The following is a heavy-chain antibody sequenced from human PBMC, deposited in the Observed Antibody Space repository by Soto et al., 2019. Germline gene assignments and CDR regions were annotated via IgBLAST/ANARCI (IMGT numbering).Heavy chain of an antibody. Sequence: PSETLSLTCTVSGGSISSYYWSWIRQPPGKGLEWIGYIYYSGSTNYNPSLKSRVTISVDTSKNQFSLKLSSVTAADTAVYYCARGGYLPPGFLIDYWGQGTLVTVSS. D-gene: IGHD1-1*01. CDR2: IYYSGST. V-gene: IGHV4-59*01. CDR1: GGSISSYY. CDR3: ARGGYLPPGFLIDY. J-gene: IGHJ4*02.